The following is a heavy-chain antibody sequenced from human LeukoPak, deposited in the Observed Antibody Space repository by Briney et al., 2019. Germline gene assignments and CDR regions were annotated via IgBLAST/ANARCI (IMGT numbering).Heavy chain of an antibody. CDR2: IYSRGST. J-gene: IGHJ3*02. V-gene: IGHV3-53*01. CDR3: ARDRPSYSSGWKNAFDI. Sequence: GGSLRLFCAASGFTVSSNYMIWLRQAPGKGLEGVSVIYSRGSTYYADSVKGRFTISRDNSKNTLYLQMNTLRAEDTAVYYCARDRPSYSSGWKNAFDIWGQGTMVTVSS. CDR1: GFTVSSNY. D-gene: IGHD6-19*01.